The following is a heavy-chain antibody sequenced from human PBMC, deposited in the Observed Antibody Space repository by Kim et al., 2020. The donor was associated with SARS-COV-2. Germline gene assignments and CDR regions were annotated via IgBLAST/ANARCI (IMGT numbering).Heavy chain of an antibody. CDR3: ARDRDDYIWGSYRSPRAFDI. CDR2: IYHSGST. Sequence: SETLSLTCAVSGGSISSSNWWSWVRQPPGKGLEWIGEIYHSGSTNYNPSLKSRVTISVDKSKNQFSLKLSSVTAADTAVYYCARDRDDYIWGSYRSPRAFDIWGQGTMVTVSS. D-gene: IGHD3-16*02. J-gene: IGHJ3*02. CDR1: GGSISSSNW. V-gene: IGHV4-4*02.